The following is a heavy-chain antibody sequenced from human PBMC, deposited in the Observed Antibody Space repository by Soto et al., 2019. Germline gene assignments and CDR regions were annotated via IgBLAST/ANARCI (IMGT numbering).Heavy chain of an antibody. CDR1: GGSISSSSYY. V-gene: IGHV4-39*01. CDR2: IYYSGST. D-gene: IGHD3-10*01. Sequence: PSETLSLTCTVSGGSISSSSYYWGWIRQPPGKGLEWIGSIYYSGSTYYNPSLKSRVTISVDTSKNQFSLKLSSVTAADTAVYYCAKMDYGWGLRWFDPWGQGTLVTVSS. CDR3: AKMDYGWGLRWFDP. J-gene: IGHJ5*02.